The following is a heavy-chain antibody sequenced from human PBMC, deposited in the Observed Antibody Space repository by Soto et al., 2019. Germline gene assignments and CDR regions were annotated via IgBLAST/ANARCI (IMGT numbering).Heavy chain of an antibody. V-gene: IGHV6-1*01. J-gene: IGHJ3*02. D-gene: IGHD7-27*01. Sequence: SQAFSLTCSIFGNSVSSNSAAWNWIGQSPSRGLEWLGRTYYRSRWYNDYAVSVKSRININPDTTKNQFSVQRNSVTPEDTALYHCVGTWDGQAFDIWGQGTMVTVSS. CDR1: GNSVSSNSAA. CDR2: TYYRSRWYN. CDR3: VGTWDGQAFDI.